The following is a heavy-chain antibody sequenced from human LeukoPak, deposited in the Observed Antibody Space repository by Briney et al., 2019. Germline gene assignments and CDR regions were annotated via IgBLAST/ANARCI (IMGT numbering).Heavy chain of an antibody. D-gene: IGHD6-6*01. Sequence: GGSLRLSCAASGFAFSSYAMSWVRQAPGKGLGWVSVITGSGGGTYCADSVKGRFTISRDNSKNTLYLQMNSLRAEDTAAYYCARNGGVAAREYIDYWGQGTLDTVSS. CDR1: GFAFSSYA. J-gene: IGHJ4*02. V-gene: IGHV3-23*01. CDR3: ARNGGVAAREYIDY. CDR2: ITGSGGGT.